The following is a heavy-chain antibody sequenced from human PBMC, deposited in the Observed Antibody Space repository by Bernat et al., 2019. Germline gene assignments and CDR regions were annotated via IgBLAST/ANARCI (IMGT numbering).Heavy chain of an antibody. J-gene: IGHJ4*02. Sequence: EVQLVESGGGLVQPGGSLRLSCAASGFTFSSYWMSWVRQAPGKGLEWVANIKQDGSEKYYVDSVKGRFTISRDNAKNSLYLQMNSLRAEDTAVYYCARGYSSGWFTIKFQYYFDYWGQGTLVTVSS. V-gene: IGHV3-7*03. D-gene: IGHD6-19*01. CDR3: ARGYSSGWFTIKFQYYFDY. CDR2: IKQDGSEK. CDR1: GFTFSSYW.